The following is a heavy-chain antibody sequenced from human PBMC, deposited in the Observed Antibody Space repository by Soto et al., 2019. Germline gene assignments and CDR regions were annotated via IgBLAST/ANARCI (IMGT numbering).Heavy chain of an antibody. CDR3: ARDYYDSSGYYPQVADY. CDR1: GYTFTSYG. CDR2: ISAYNGNT. D-gene: IGHD3-22*01. J-gene: IGHJ4*02. V-gene: IGHV1-18*01. Sequence: QVQLVQSGAEVKKPGASVKVSCKASGYTFTSYGISWVRQAPGQGLEWMGWISAYNGNTNYAQKLQARVTMTTDTSTSTAYMELRRLRSDDTAVYYCARDYYDSSGYYPQVADYWGQGTLVTVSS.